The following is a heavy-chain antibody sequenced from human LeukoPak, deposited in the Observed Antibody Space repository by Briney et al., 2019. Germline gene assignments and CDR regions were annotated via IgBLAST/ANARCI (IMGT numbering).Heavy chain of an antibody. D-gene: IGHD3-16*01. CDR3: ARQGDDY. CDR2: IKEDGSEK. J-gene: IGHJ4*01. Sequence: GGSLRLSCVASGFTFSNYWMSWVRQAPGKGLECVANIKEDGSEKYYVDSVKGRFTISRDNAKNSLYLQMNSLRAEDTAVYYCARQGDDYWGHGTLVPVSS. V-gene: IGHV3-7*01. CDR1: GFTFSNYW.